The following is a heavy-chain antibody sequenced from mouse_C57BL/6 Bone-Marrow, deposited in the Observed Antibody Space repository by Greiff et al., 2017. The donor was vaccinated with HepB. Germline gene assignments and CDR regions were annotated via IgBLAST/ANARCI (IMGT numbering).Heavy chain of an antibody. CDR1: GYTFTDYY. CDR2: INPNNGGT. D-gene: IGHD4-1*01. V-gene: IGHV1-26*01. CDR3: ARLWVLYYSMDY. J-gene: IGHJ4*01. Sequence: EVQLQQSGPELVKPGASVKISCKASGYTFTDYYMNWVKQSHGKSLEWIGDINPNNGGTSYNQKFKGKATLTVDKSSSTAYMELRSLTSEDSAVYYCARLWVLYYSMDYWGQGTSVTVSS.